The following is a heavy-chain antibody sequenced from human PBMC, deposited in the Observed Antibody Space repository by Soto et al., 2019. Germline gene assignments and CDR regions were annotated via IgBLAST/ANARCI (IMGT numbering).Heavy chain of an antibody. Sequence: GGSMRLSCAASGFTFSSYGMHWVRQAPGKGLEWVAVISYDGSNKYYADSVKGRFTISRDNSKNTLYLQMSSLRAEDTAVYYCVKDGSSGWPYYYGMDVWGQGTTVTVSS. J-gene: IGHJ6*02. D-gene: IGHD6-19*01. CDR1: GFTFSSYG. CDR3: VKDGSSGWPYYYGMDV. V-gene: IGHV3-30*18. CDR2: ISYDGSNK.